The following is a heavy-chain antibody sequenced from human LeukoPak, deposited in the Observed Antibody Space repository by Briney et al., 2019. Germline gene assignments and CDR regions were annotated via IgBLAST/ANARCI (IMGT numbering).Heavy chain of an antibody. J-gene: IGHJ5*02. CDR2: IYTSGST. D-gene: IGHD3-22*01. CDR1: GGSISSGSYY. Sequence: TLSLTCTVSGGSISSGSYYWSWIRQPAGKGLEWIGRIYTSGSTNYNPSLKSRVTISVDTSKNQFSLKLSSVTAADTAVYYCARGTMIGDWFDPWGQGTLVTVSS. CDR3: ARGTMIGDWFDP. V-gene: IGHV4-61*02.